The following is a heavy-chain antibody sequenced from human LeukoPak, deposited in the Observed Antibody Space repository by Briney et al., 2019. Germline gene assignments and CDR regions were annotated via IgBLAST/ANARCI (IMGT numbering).Heavy chain of an antibody. CDR2: ISSSSSTI. CDR1: GLTISSYS. J-gene: IGHJ4*02. Sequence: GGSLRLSCAASGLTISSYSMNWVRQAPGKGLQWVSYISSSSSTIYYADSVKGRFTISRDNAKNSLYLQMNSLRAEDTAVYYCARALWFGETFPAYWGQGTLVTVSS. D-gene: IGHD3-10*01. CDR3: ARALWFGETFPAY. V-gene: IGHV3-48*01.